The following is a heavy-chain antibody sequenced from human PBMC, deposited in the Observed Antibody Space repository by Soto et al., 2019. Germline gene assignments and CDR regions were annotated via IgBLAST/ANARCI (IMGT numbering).Heavy chain of an antibody. CDR3: ASSPYADALDI. CDR1: GYSITNVNW. Sequence: QVQLQESGPGLVKPSDTLSLTCAVSGYSITNVNWWAWIRQPPGKGLEWIGYIFHSGTTHYNPSLKXRXTXSXDTSKNQFSLKVDSLTAEDTAVYYCASSPYADALDIWGQGTMVTVSS. CDR2: IFHSGTT. V-gene: IGHV4-28*01. D-gene: IGHD2-2*01. J-gene: IGHJ3*02.